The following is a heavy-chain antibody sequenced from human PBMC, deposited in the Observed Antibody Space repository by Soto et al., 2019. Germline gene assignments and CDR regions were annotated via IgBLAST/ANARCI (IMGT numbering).Heavy chain of an antibody. CDR1: GYTFTDFY. CDR3: ARGRGIQLWLIDY. J-gene: IGHJ4*02. Sequence: ASVKVSCKASGYTFTDFYMHWVRQAPGPGLEWMGWINPYTGATNYAQKFQGRVTMTRDTSISTAYMELSSLRSEDTAVYYCARGRGIQLWLIDYWGQGTLVTVSS. D-gene: IGHD5-18*01. V-gene: IGHV1-2*02. CDR2: INPYTGAT.